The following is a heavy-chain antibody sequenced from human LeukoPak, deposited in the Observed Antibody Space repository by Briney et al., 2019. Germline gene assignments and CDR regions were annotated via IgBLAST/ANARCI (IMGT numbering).Heavy chain of an antibody. CDR2: IYPADSDT. J-gene: IGHJ4*02. V-gene: IGHV5-51*01. CDR3: ARHYYGSGSYSDY. Sequence: GESLKISCKGSGYAFISYWIGWVRQMPEKGLEWMGIIYPADSDTRYSPSFQGQVTISADKSINTAYLQWSSLKASDTAMYYCARHYYGSGSYSDYWGQGTLVTVSS. D-gene: IGHD3-10*01. CDR1: GYAFISYW.